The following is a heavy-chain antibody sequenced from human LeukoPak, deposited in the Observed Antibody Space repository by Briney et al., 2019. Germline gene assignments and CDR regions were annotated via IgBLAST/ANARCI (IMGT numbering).Heavy chain of an antibody. CDR3: AIFNYGDLDY. CDR1: GYTFTSYW. CDR2: VYPGDSDT. J-gene: IGHJ4*02. Sequence: GESLKISCKGSGYTFTSYWIAWVHQMPGKGLEWMGIVYPGDSDTRYSPSFQGQVTISADKSISTAYLQWSSLKASDTAMYYCAIFNYGDLDYWGQGTLVTVSS. V-gene: IGHV5-51*07. D-gene: IGHD4-17*01.